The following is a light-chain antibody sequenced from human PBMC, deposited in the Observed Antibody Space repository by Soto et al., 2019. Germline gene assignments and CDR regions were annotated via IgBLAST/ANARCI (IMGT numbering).Light chain of an antibody. J-gene: IGKJ5*01. Sequence: DIQMTQSPSSLSASVGDRVTITCQASQDISNYLNWYQQKPGKAPKLLIYDASNLETGVPSRFSGSGSGTDFTFTISNLQPEDSATYYCQQYDNLPITFGQGTRLEIK. CDR3: QQYDNLPIT. CDR2: DAS. CDR1: QDISNY. V-gene: IGKV1-33*01.